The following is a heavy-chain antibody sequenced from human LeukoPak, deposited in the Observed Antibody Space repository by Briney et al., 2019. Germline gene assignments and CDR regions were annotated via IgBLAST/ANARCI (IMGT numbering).Heavy chain of an antibody. Sequence: SETLSLTCTVSGGSISSDGYYWIWIRQHPGKGLVWIGYIYYSGSTYYNPSLKSRVTISVDTYKNQFSLKLSSVTAADTAVYYCARARVVRGVIDYYYYGMDVWGQGTTVTVSS. V-gene: IGHV4-31*03. CDR2: IYYSGST. J-gene: IGHJ6*02. CDR1: GGSISSDGYY. CDR3: ARARVVRGVIDYYYYGMDV. D-gene: IGHD3-10*01.